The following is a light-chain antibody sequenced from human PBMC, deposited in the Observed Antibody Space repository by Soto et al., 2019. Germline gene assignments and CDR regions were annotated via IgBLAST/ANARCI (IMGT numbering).Light chain of an antibody. CDR1: ISDIGGYNF. CDR2: DVN. CDR3: SSYTSSNTVL. V-gene: IGLV2-14*01. Sequence: QSVLTQPASVSGSPGQSITISCTGTISDIGGYNFISWYQHHPGKAPKLVIYDVNNRPSGISYRFSGSKSGNTASLTISGLQAEDEADYYCSSYTSSNTVLFGGGTKLTVL. J-gene: IGLJ2*01.